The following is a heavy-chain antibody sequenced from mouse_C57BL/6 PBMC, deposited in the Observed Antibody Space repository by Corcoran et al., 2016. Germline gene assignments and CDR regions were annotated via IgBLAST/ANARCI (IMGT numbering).Heavy chain of an antibody. CDR2: ISYDGSN. J-gene: IGHJ1*03. Sequence: DVQLQESGPGLVKPSQSLSLTCSVTGYSITSGYYWNWIRQFPGNKLEWMGYISYDGSNNYNPSLKNRISITRDTSKNQFFLKLNSVTTEDTATYYCARDPHYYGSSSHWYFDVWGTGTTVTVSS. D-gene: IGHD1-1*01. V-gene: IGHV3-6*01. CDR3: ARDPHYYGSSSHWYFDV. CDR1: GYSITSGYY.